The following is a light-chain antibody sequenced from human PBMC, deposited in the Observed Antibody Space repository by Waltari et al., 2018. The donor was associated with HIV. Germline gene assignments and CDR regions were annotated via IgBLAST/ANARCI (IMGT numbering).Light chain of an antibody. Sequence: IVLTQSPATLSLSLGERSTIPGRASQSLSSYLAWYQQKPGQAPRLLIYAASNRATGITASFSGSGSGTDFTLTISSLYPVDFAVYYCHQRSSWPPGAFGGGTKVEIQ. CDR2: AAS. V-gene: IGKV3-11*01. J-gene: IGKJ4*01. CDR3: HQRSSWPPGA. CDR1: QSLSSY.